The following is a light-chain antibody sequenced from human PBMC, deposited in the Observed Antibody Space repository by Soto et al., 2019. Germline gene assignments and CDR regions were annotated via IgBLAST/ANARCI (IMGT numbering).Light chain of an antibody. Sequence: EIVLTQSPATLSLSPGERATLSCRASQSVSSYLAWYQQKPGQAPRLLIYDASNRATGIPARFSGSGSGTDFTLTISSLEPEDFAVYSWKQRSNWPPKYTFGQGTKLEIK. CDR3: KQRSNWPPKYT. CDR2: DAS. V-gene: IGKV3-11*01. CDR1: QSVSSY. J-gene: IGKJ2*01.